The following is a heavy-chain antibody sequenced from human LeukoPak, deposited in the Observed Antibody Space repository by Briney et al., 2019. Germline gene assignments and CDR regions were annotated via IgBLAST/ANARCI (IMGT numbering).Heavy chain of an antibody. CDR1: GFTFSSYG. CDR2: IWYDGSNK. CDR3: ARDCGITMVRGADY. V-gene: IGHV3-33*01. Sequence: GGSLRLSCAASGFTFSSYGMHWVRQAPGKGLEWVAVIWYDGSNKYYADSVKGRFTISRDNSKNTLYLQMSSLRAEDTAVYYCARDCGITMVRGADYWGQGTLVTVSS. D-gene: IGHD3-10*01. J-gene: IGHJ4*02.